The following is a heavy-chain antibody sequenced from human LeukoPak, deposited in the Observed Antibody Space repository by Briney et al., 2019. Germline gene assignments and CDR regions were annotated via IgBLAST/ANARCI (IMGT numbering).Heavy chain of an antibody. D-gene: IGHD6-13*01. CDR3: ARAKSNSWAHDFDY. CDR2: IYHSGST. CDR1: GYSISSGYY. V-gene: IGHV4-38-2*01. J-gene: IGHJ4*02. Sequence: SETLSLTCAVSGYSISSGYYWGWIRQPPGKGLEWIGTIYHSGSTYYNPSLKSRVTISVDTSKNQFSLKLSAVTAADTAVYYCARAKSNSWAHDFDYWGQGTLVTVSS.